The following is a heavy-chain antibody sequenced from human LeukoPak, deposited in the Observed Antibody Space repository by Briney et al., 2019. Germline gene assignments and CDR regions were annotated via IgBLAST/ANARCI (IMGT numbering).Heavy chain of an antibody. CDR2: INWNGGST. Sequence: GGSLRLSCAASGFTFSSYEMNWVRQAPGKGLEWVSGINWNGGSTGYADSVKGRFTISRDNAKNSLYLHMNSLRAEDTAVYYCARDYTGWSLGYWGQGTLVTVSS. CDR3: ARDYTGWSLGY. V-gene: IGHV3-20*04. J-gene: IGHJ4*02. D-gene: IGHD6-19*01. CDR1: GFTFSSYE.